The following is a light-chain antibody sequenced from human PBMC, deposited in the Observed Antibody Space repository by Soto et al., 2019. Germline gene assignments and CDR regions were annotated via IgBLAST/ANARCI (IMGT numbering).Light chain of an antibody. CDR1: QSVSSNY. CDR2: GAS. Sequence: EIVLTQSPGTLSLSPGERATLSCRASQSVSSNYLDWYQQKPGQAPRLLIYGASSRTTGVPDRFSGSGSGTVFTLTISKLEPEDFALYYCQQYGSSPPLTFGGGTKVEIK. CDR3: QQYGSSPPLT. V-gene: IGKV3-20*01. J-gene: IGKJ4*01.